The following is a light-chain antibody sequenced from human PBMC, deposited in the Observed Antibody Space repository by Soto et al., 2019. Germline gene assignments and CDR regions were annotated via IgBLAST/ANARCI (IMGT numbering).Light chain of an antibody. CDR2: DDS. CDR1: RIGSKS. Sequence: SYELTQPPSVSVAPGQTATITCGGDRIGSKSVHWFQQRPGQAPVLVVYDDSERPSGIPERFSGSNSGADRYLTISSLKSEDEADYYCQTWGNGIQVFGGGTKLTVL. V-gene: IGLV3-21*02. J-gene: IGLJ3*02. CDR3: QTWGNGIQV.